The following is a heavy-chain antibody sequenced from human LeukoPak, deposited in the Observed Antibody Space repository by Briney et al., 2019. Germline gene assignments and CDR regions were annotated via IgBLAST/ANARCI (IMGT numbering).Heavy chain of an antibody. Sequence: PGRSLRLSCAASGFTFSSYAMHWVRQAPGKGLEWVAVISYDGSNKYYADSVKGRFTISRDNSKNTLYLQMNSLRAEDTAVYYCAKEDEAAPPGDFDYWGQGTLVTVSS. CDR1: GFTFSSYA. V-gene: IGHV3-30-3*01. J-gene: IGHJ4*02. CDR3: AKEDEAAPPGDFDY. D-gene: IGHD6-6*01. CDR2: ISYDGSNK.